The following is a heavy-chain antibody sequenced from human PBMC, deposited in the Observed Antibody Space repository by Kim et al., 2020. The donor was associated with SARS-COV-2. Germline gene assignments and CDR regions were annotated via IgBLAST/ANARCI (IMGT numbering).Heavy chain of an antibody. CDR2: IWYDGSNK. J-gene: IGHJ3*02. D-gene: IGHD5-12*01. CDR1: GFTFSSYG. Sequence: GGSLRLSCAASGFTFSSYGMHWVRQAPGKGLEWVAVIWYDGSNKYYADSVKGRFTISRDNSKNTLYLQMNSLRAEDTAVYYCARDLYSGYDSAFDIWGQGTMVTVSS. V-gene: IGHV3-33*01. CDR3: ARDLYSGYDSAFDI.